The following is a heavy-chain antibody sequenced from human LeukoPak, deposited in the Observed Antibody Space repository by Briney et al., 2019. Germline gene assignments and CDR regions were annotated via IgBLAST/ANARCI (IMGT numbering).Heavy chain of an antibody. CDR2: ISSSGSTI. Sequence: GGSLRLSCAASGFTFSSYEMNWVSQAPGKGLEWVSYISSSGSTIYYADSVKGRFTISRDNAENSLYLQMNSLRAEDTAVYYCARDPAGVRYAFDIWGQGTMVTVSS. CDR3: ARDPAGVRYAFDI. D-gene: IGHD3-10*01. V-gene: IGHV3-48*03. CDR1: GFTFSSYE. J-gene: IGHJ3*02.